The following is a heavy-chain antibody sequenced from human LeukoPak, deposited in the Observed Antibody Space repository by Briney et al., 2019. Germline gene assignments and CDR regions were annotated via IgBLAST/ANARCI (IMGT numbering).Heavy chain of an antibody. CDR3: AKSAYSSGWYVKDEEYYFDY. CDR1: GFTFSSYA. CDR2: ISGSGGST. D-gene: IGHD6-19*01. J-gene: IGHJ4*02. V-gene: IGHV3-23*01. Sequence: PGGSLRLSSAASGFTFSSYAMSWVRQAPGKGLEWVSAISGSGGSTYYADSVKGRFTISRDNSKNTLYLQMNSLRAEGTAVYYCAKSAYSSGWYVKDEEYYFDYWGQGTLVTVSS.